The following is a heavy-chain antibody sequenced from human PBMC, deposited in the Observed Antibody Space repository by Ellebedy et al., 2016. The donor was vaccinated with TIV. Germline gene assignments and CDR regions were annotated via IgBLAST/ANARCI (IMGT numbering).Heavy chain of an antibody. J-gene: IGHJ4*02. V-gene: IGHV4-59*01. Sequence: MPSETLSLTCSVSGGSIGRYFWTWIRQSPEKGLEWIGYVFSSGYTNYNTSLDSRVTISIDTSKGQFSLRLTSVTAADTAVYYCARGYDNTGFYDCPYDHWGQGTLVTVSS. CDR2: VFSSGYT. CDR1: GGSIGRYF. D-gene: IGHD2-21*02. CDR3: ARGYDNTGFYDCPYDH.